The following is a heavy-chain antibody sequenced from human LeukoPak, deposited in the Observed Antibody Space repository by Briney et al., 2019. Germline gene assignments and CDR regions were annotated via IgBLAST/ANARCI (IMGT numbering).Heavy chain of an antibody. D-gene: IGHD3-22*01. J-gene: IGHJ3*02. CDR3: ASEYYYDSSGYGGAFDI. Sequence: SETLSLTCTVSGGSISSGGYYWSWIRQHPGKGLEWIGYIYYSGSTYYNPSLKSRVTISVDTSKNQFSLKLSSVTAADTAVYYCASEYYYDSSGYGGAFDIWGQGTMVTVSS. V-gene: IGHV4-31*03. CDR1: GGSISSGGYY. CDR2: IYYSGST.